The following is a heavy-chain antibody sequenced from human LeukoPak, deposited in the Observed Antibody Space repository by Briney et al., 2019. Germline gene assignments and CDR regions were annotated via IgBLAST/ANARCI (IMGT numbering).Heavy chain of an antibody. CDR3: ARRMGSDYGNWFDS. D-gene: IGHD4-17*01. J-gene: IGHJ5*01. CDR2: INHSGST. Sequence: SETLSLTCAFYGGSFSGNYWSWIRQPPGKGLEWLWEINHSGSTNHNPSLKSRVTISVDTSKNQFSLKLSSVTAADTAVYYCARRMGSDYGNWFDSWGQGTLVTVSS. CDR1: GGSFSGNY. V-gene: IGHV4-34*01.